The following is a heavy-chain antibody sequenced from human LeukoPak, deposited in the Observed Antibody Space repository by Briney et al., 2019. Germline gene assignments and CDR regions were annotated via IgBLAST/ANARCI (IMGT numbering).Heavy chain of an antibody. V-gene: IGHV1-18*01. CDR3: AREGVVVPAAMGGLDY. CDR2: ISAYNGNT. J-gene: IGHJ4*02. CDR1: GYTFTSYG. Sequence: GASVKVSCKASGYTFTSYGISWVRQAPGQGLEWMGWISAYNGNTNYAQKLQGRVTMTTDTSTSTAYMELRSLRSDDTAVYYCAREGVVVPAAMGGLDYWDQGTLVTVSS. D-gene: IGHD2-2*01.